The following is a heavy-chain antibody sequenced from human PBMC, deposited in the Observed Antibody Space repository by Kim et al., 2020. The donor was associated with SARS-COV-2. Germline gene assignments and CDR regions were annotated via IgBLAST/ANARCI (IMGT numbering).Heavy chain of an antibody. CDR3: ARSDYAYYGMDV. J-gene: IGHJ6*02. Sequence: NYHPSLKSRVTISVDTSKNQFSLKLSSVTAADTAVYYCARSDYAYYGMDVWGQGTTVTVSS. V-gene: IGHV4-59*01.